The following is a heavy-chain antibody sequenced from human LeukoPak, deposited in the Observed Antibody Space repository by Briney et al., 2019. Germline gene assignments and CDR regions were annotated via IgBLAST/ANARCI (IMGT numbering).Heavy chain of an antibody. CDR2: IYTSGST. Sequence: SETLSLTCTVSGGSISSYYWSWIRQPAGKGLEYIGRIYTSGSTNYNPSLKSRVTMSVDTSKNHFSLRLSSVTAADTAVYYCARHRAYSSSSPFDYWGQGTLVTVSS. CDR3: ARHRAYSSSSPFDY. D-gene: IGHD6-6*01. J-gene: IGHJ4*02. V-gene: IGHV4-4*07. CDR1: GGSISSYY.